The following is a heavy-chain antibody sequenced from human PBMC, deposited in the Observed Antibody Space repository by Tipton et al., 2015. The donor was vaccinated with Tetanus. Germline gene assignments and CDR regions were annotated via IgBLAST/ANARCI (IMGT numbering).Heavy chain of an antibody. V-gene: IGHV4-61*01. CDR1: GGSVSSGSYY. Sequence: TLSLTCTVPGGSVSSGSYYWSWIRQPPGKGLEWIGYIYYSGSTNYNPSLKSRVTISVDTSKNQFSLKLSSVTAADTAVYYCARSPFLAAAGHDLFDPWGQGTLVTVSS. D-gene: IGHD6-13*01. CDR3: ARSPFLAAAGHDLFDP. J-gene: IGHJ5*02. CDR2: IYYSGST.